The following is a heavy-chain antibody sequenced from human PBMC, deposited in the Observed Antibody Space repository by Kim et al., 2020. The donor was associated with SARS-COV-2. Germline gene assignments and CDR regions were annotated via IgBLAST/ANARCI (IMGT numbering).Heavy chain of an antibody. CDR2: ITGSSGST. CDR3: AKETSSSFDC. D-gene: IGHD6-6*01. Sequence: GGSLRLSCAASGFTFINYAMNWVRQAPGKGLEWVSAITGSSGSTYYADSVKGRFTISRDDSKNTLYLQMNSLRAEDTAVYFCAKETSSSFDCWGQGTLVTVSS. V-gene: IGHV3-23*01. CDR1: GFTFINYA. J-gene: IGHJ4*02.